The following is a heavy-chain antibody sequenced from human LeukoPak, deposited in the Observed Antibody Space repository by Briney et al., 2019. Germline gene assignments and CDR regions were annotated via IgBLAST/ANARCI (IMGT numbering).Heavy chain of an antibody. V-gene: IGHV3-23*01. J-gene: IGHJ4*02. Sequence: PGGSLRLSCAASGFTFSNSGMNWVRQAPGKGLEWVSTISGSGDSTYYADSVKGRFTSSRDNAMNSLYLQLNSLRPEDTAVYYCVRGGASRPDFWGQGTLVTVSS. D-gene: IGHD6-6*01. CDR2: ISGSGDST. CDR1: GFTFSNSG. CDR3: VRGGASRPDF.